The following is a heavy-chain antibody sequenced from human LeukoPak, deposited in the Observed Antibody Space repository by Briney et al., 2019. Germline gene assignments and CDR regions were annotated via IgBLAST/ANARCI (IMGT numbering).Heavy chain of an antibody. CDR1: GFSFSGSW. Sequence: GGSLRLSCAASGFSFSGSWMHWVRQAPGKGLVWVSLISSDGSTTTYADSVKGRFTISRDNAKNTVYLQMNSLRAEDTALYYCARRSGSTFSYYFDYWGQGTLVTVSS. D-gene: IGHD3-10*01. J-gene: IGHJ4*02. CDR2: ISSDGSTT. CDR3: ARRSGSTFSYYFDY. V-gene: IGHV3-74*03.